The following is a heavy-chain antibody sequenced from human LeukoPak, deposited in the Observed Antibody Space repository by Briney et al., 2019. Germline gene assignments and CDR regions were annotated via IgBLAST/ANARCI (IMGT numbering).Heavy chain of an antibody. Sequence: ASVKVSCKASGYTFTSYYMHWVRQAPGQGLEWMGIINPSGGSTSYAQKFQGRVTMTRDTSTSTVYMELSSLRSEDTAVYYCARGWGHYYDSSGYYRYWGQGTLVTVSS. CDR1: GYTFTSYY. CDR3: ARGWGHYYDSSGYYRY. V-gene: IGHV1-46*01. D-gene: IGHD3-22*01. J-gene: IGHJ4*02. CDR2: INPSGGST.